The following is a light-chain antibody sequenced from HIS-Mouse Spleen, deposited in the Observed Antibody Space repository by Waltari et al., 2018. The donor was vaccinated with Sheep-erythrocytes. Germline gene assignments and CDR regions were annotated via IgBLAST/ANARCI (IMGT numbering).Light chain of an antibody. V-gene: IGLV2-23*01. Sequence: QSALTQPASVSGSPGQSITISCTGTSSDVGSYNLVSWYQQHPGKAPKLMFYEGSKRPSGVPNRVSGSKAGKPASLTISGLQAEDEADYYCCSYAGSSTPWVFGGGTKLTVL. J-gene: IGLJ3*02. CDR2: EGS. CDR3: CSYAGSSTPWV. CDR1: SSDVGSYNL.